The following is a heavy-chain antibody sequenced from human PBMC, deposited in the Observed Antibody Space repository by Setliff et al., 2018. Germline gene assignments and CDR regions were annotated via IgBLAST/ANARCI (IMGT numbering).Heavy chain of an antibody. V-gene: IGHV3-30*02. CDR3: ARDQFRNSGGLYS. CDR2: IRYDGSYK. J-gene: IGHJ5*02. CDR1: GFAFGTYG. D-gene: IGHD1-7*01. Sequence: GGSLRLSCAASGFAFGTYGMHWVRQAPGKGLEWLTFIRYDGSYKYYADSVKGRFTISRDNSQNTLFLQMNGLRPEDTAMYYCARDQFRNSGGLYSWGQGTLVTVSS.